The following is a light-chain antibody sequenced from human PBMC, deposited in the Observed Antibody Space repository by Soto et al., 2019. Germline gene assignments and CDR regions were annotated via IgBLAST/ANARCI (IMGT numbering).Light chain of an antibody. CDR1: QSVRSN. CDR2: AAS. Sequence: EIVMTQSPATLSVPPGEWATLSCRASQSVRSNLAWYQQRPGQAPRLLIYAASTRATGIPARFSGSGSGTEFTLTIDSLQSEDFAVYYCQQYNNWPRTFGQGTKVDIK. CDR3: QQYNNWPRT. V-gene: IGKV3-15*01. J-gene: IGKJ1*01.